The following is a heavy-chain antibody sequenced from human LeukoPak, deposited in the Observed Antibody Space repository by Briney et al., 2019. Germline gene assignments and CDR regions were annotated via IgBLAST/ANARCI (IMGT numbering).Heavy chain of an antibody. CDR3: CGGSSSLY. D-gene: IGHD2-15*01. Sequence: PGGSLGLSCAASGFTFSSYGMHWVRQAPGKGLEWVAVISYDGSNKYYADSVKGRFTISRDNSKNTLYLQMNSLRAEDTAVYYCCGGSSSLYWGQGTLVTVSS. J-gene: IGHJ4*02. CDR1: GFTFSSYG. CDR2: ISYDGSNK. V-gene: IGHV3-30*03.